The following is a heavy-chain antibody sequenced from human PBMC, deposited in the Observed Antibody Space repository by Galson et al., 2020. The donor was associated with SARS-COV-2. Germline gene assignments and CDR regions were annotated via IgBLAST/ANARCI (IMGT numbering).Heavy chain of an antibody. Sequence: QLGESLKIPCAASGFTFTNYAIHWVRQAPGKGLEWVAVISHDGRIEVYADSVKGRFTISRDNSENMLFLQMDSLRADDTAMYYCARDVSGGASDIWGQGTMVTVSS. CDR3: ARDVSGGASDI. CDR1: GFTFTNYA. D-gene: IGHD1-26*01. J-gene: IGHJ3*02. CDR2: ISHDGRIE. V-gene: IGHV3-30*04.